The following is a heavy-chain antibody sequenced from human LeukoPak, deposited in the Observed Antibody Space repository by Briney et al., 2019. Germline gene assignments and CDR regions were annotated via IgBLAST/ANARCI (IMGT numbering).Heavy chain of an antibody. CDR2: INHSGST. J-gene: IGHJ5*02. CDR3: ARGGVSSSWCLSCRSWFDP. CDR1: GGSFSGYY. Sequence: SETLSLTCAVYGGSFSGYYWSWIRQPPGKGLEWIGEINHSGSTNYNPSLKSRVTISVDTSKNQFSLKLSSVTAADTAVYYCARGGVSSSWCLSCRSWFDPWGQGTLVTVSS. V-gene: IGHV4-34*01. D-gene: IGHD6-13*01.